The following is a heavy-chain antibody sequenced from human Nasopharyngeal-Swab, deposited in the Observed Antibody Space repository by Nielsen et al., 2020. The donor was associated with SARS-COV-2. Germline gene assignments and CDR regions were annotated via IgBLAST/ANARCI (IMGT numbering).Heavy chain of an antibody. Sequence: GESLKISCAASGFTFNNYNFNWVRQAPGKGLEWVSSIRSSSSYIYYADSVKGRFTISRDNAKHSLYLQINSLRAEDTAVYYCARDGLDYDFWSAYFMDVWGQGTTVTVSS. CDR1: GFTFNNYN. V-gene: IGHV3-21*01. CDR3: ARDGLDYDFWSAYFMDV. J-gene: IGHJ6*02. D-gene: IGHD3-3*01. CDR2: IRSSSSYI.